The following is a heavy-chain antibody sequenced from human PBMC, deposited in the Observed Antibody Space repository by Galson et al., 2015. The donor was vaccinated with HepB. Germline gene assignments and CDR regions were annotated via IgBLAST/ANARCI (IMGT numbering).Heavy chain of an antibody. V-gene: IGHV4-38-2*02. CDR1: GYSISSGYY. J-gene: IGHJ4*02. Sequence: SETLSLTCTVSGYSISSGYYWGWIRQPPGKGLEWIGSIYHSGSTYYNPSLKSRVTISVDTSKNPFSLKLSSVTAADTAVYYCARDTDTAMVALFDYWGQGTLVTVSS. CDR3: ARDTDTAMVALFDY. CDR2: IYHSGST. D-gene: IGHD5-18*01.